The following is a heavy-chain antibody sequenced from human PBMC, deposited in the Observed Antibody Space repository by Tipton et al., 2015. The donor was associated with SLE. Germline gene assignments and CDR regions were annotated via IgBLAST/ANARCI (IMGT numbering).Heavy chain of an antibody. V-gene: IGHV3-48*03. Sequence: SLRLSCDASGFIFSSYEMHWVRQAPGKGLEWISYISSSGTTRYYADSVKGRFTISRDNAKNSLYLQMNSLRAEDTALYYCSRVCSNDCYDQNFYYWSQGTLVTVSS. D-gene: IGHD2-21*01. CDR2: ISSSGTTR. CDR1: GFIFSSYE. J-gene: IGHJ4*02. CDR3: SRVCSNDCYDQNFYY.